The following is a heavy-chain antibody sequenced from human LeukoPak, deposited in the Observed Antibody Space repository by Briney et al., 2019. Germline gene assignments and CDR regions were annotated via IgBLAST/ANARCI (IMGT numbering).Heavy chain of an antibody. Sequence: SETLSLTCTVSGVSISSYYWSWIRQPPGKGLEWTGYIYYSGSTNYNPSLKSRVTISVDTSKNQFSLKLSSVTAADTAVYYCARTVGAYYCSGPRWDYFDYWGQGTLVTVSS. CDR1: GVSISSYY. V-gene: IGHV4-59*08. D-gene: IGHD3-10*01. CDR2: IYYSGST. CDR3: ARTVGAYYCSGPRWDYFDY. J-gene: IGHJ4*02.